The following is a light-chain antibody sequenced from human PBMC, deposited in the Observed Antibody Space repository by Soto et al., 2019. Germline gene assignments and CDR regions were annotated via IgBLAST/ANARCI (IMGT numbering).Light chain of an antibody. J-gene: IGKJ4*01. CDR1: QSVSSN. CDR2: DIS. V-gene: IGKV3D-15*01. CDR3: QQYNDWPLT. Sequence: ETVMTKSPATLSLYPRERASLSCRASQSVSSNLAWYQQKPGQAPSLLIYDISARATGIPTRFSGSGSGTEFTLTISSLQSEDFAVYYCQQYNDWPLTFGGGTKVDI.